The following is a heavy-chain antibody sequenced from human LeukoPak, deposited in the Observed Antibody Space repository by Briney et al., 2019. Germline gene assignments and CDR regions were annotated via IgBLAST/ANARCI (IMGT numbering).Heavy chain of an antibody. D-gene: IGHD3-10*01. CDR2: TDGNNDK. Sequence: SGPTLMHPTPTLTLTFTFSGFSLSTPGVGVALIRHPPVRALECLAFTDGNNDKSYSTSRKSRLTITHETSKNQVVQIMTNFYPVDTGTYYCADKGRGSGIYTMWGQGALVTVSP. V-gene: IGHV2-5*01. J-gene: IGHJ4*02. CDR3: ADKGRGSGIYTM. CDR1: GFSLSTPGVG.